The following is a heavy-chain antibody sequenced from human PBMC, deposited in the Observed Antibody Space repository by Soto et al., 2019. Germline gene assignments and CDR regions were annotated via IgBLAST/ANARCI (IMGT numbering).Heavy chain of an antibody. CDR1: GGSISSSNYY. Sequence: QLQLQESGPGLVKPSETLSLTCTVSGGSISSSNYYWGWIRQPPGKGLEWIGSMYYSGTTYYSPSLKSRVTLSVDTSKNQFSVKLSSVTASDTAVYYCARHGREGGYHWHFIDYWGQGTLVTVSS. J-gene: IGHJ4*02. V-gene: IGHV4-39*01. CDR2: MYYSGTT. CDR3: ARHGREGGYHWHFIDY. D-gene: IGHD5-12*01.